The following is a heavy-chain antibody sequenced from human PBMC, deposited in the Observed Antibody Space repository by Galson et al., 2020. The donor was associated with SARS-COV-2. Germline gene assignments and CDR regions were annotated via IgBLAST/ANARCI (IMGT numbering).Heavy chain of an antibody. Sequence: GGSLRLSCAASGFTVSSNYMSWVRQAPGKGLEWVSVIYSGGSTYYADYAKGRFTISRNNSKNKLYLQMNSLKAEDPAVYYCAGLIAAAGTYYFYYHGMGVWGQGTTVTVFS. V-gene: IGHV3-53*01. CDR3: AGLIAAAGTYYFYYHGMGV. D-gene: IGHD6-13*01. CDR1: GFTVSSNY. CDR2: IYSGGST. J-gene: IGHJ6*02.